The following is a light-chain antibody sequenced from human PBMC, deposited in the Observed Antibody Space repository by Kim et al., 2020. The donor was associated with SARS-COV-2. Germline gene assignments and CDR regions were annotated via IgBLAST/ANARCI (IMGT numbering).Light chain of an antibody. V-gene: IGKV1-5*01. CDR3: QQYNSYSPT. CDR1: QSITSW. Sequence: DIQMTQSPSSLSASVGDRVIITCRASQSITSWLAWYQQKSGKPPKLLIYAASSLQSGVPSRFSGSGSGTDFTLTISSLQPDDFATYYCQQYNSYSPTFGGGTKVDIK. J-gene: IGKJ4*01. CDR2: AAS.